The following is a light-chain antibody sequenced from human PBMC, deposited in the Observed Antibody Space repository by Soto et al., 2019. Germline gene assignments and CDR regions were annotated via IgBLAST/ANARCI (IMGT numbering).Light chain of an antibody. CDR1: SSDVGRYSY. Sequence: QSALTQPRSVSGAPGQSVSISCTGTSSDVGRYSYVSWYQQHPGKAPKLMIYDVSERPSGVPDRCSGSKSGNTASLTISWLQAEDEADYYCCSYAGTYTGVFGTGTKVTV. J-gene: IGLJ1*01. CDR2: DVS. V-gene: IGLV2-11*01. CDR3: CSYAGTYTGV.